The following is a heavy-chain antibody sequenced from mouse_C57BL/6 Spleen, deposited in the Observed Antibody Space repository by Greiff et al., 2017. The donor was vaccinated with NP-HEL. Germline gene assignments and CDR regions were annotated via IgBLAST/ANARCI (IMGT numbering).Heavy chain of an antibody. CDR3: ARTRAMGFDY. J-gene: IGHJ2*01. D-gene: IGHD2-3*01. V-gene: IGHV1-69*01. Sequence: VQLQQPGAELVMPGASVKLSCKASGYTFTSYWMHWVKQRPGQGLEWIGEIDPSDSYTNYNQQFKGKSTLTVDKSSSTAYMQQSSLTSEDAAVYYYARTRAMGFDYWGQGTTLTVSS. CDR1: GYTFTSYW. CDR2: IDPSDSYT.